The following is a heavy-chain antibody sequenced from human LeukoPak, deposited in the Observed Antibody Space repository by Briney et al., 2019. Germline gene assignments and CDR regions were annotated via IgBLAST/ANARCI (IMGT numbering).Heavy chain of an antibody. CDR1: GYRFTSYW. CDR2: IYPGDSDT. V-gene: IGHV5-51*01. Sequence: GESLKISFQGSGYRFTSYWIGWVRPMPGKGLEWMGIIYPGDSDTRYSPSFQGQVTISADKSISTAYLQWSSLKASDTAMYYCARLLSSSWYYTYFDYWGQGTLVTVSS. CDR3: ARLLSSSWYYTYFDY. D-gene: IGHD6-13*01. J-gene: IGHJ4*02.